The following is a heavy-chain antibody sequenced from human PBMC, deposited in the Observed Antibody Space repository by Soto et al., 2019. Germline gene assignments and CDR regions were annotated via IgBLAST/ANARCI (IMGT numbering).Heavy chain of an antibody. CDR1: GFTFSSYW. J-gene: IGHJ6*03. CDR2: INSDGSST. CDR3: AKGYYGSGSYQGASYYYYYMDV. V-gene: IGHV3-74*01. Sequence: GGSLRLSCAASGFTFSSYWMHWVRQAPGKGLVWVSRINSDGSSTSYADSVKGRFTISRDNAKNTLYLQMNSLRAEDTAVYYCAKGYYGSGSYQGASYYYYYMDVWGKGTTVTVSS. D-gene: IGHD3-10*01.